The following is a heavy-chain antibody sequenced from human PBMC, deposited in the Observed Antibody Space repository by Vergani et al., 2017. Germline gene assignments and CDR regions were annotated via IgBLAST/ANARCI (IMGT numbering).Heavy chain of an antibody. J-gene: IGHJ5*02. CDR2: IYYSGST. Sequence: QLQLQESGPGLVKPSETLSLTCTVSGGSISSSSYYWGWIRQPLGKGLEWIGSIYYSGSTYYNPSLKSRVTISVDTSKNQFSLKLSSVTAADTAVYYCARGRPWWYWFDPWGQGTLVTVSS. CDR1: GGSISSSSYY. D-gene: IGHD2-15*01. V-gene: IGHV4-39*07. CDR3: ARGRPWWYWFDP.